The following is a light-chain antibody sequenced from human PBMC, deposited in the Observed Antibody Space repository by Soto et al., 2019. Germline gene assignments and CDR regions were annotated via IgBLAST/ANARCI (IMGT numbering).Light chain of an antibody. J-gene: IGKJ1*01. CDR3: QQYYDWPRT. V-gene: IGKV3-15*01. CDR2: GES. Sequence: IELTQSPGTLSLSPGERATLSCRASQSVSSSYLAWYQQKPGQAPRLLIYGESARATGIPARFSGSGSGTEFTLTISSLQSEDFAVYFCQQYYDWPRTFGQGTKVDI. CDR1: QSVSSSY.